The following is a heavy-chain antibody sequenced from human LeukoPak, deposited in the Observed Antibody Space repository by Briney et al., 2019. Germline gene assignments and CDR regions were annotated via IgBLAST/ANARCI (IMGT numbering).Heavy chain of an antibody. J-gene: IGHJ4*02. CDR3: ARRPTGTGFGCDQ. CDR1: GYTFTNYW. V-gene: IGHV5-51*01. D-gene: IGHD2-8*02. Sequence: GESLKISCKASGYTFTNYWIGWVRQMPGKGLEWMGIIYPGDSDPSYSPSFQGQVTISVDKSISTAYLQWSSLKASDTAMYYCARRPTGTGFGCDQWGQGTLVTVSS. CDR2: IYPGDSDP.